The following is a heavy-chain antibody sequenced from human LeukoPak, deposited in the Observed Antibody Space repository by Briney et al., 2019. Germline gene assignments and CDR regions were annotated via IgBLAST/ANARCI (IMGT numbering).Heavy chain of an antibody. V-gene: IGHV3-9*01. CDR3: AKVGLPPPGIGVAGTSGFDY. D-gene: IGHD6-19*01. Sequence: GGSLRLSCAASGFSFDDYAMHWVRQAPGKGLEWVSGISWNSGTMGYADSVKGRFTISGDNAKNSLYLQMNSLRAEDTALYYCAKVGLPPPGIGVAGTSGFDYWGQGTLVTVSS. CDR1: GFSFDDYA. J-gene: IGHJ4*02. CDR2: ISWNSGTM.